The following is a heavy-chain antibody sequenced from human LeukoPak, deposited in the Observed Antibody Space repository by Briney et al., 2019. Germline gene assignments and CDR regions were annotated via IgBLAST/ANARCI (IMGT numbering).Heavy chain of an antibody. Sequence: GGSLRLSCAASGFAFSSYAMSWVRQTPGKGLEWVSAISSRGGTTYYADSVQGRFTTSRDNSKNTLHLQMNSLRGEDTAIYYCAKWGVSGSYYDYWGQGTLVTVSS. D-gene: IGHD1-26*01. CDR3: AKWGVSGSYYDY. V-gene: IGHV3-23*01. CDR2: ISSRGGTT. J-gene: IGHJ4*02. CDR1: GFAFSSYA.